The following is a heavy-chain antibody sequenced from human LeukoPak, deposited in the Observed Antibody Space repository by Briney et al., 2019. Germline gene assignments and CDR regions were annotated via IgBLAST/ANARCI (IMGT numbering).Heavy chain of an antibody. J-gene: IGHJ3*02. Sequence: SVTLSLTCAVYGGSFSGYYWSWIRQPPGKGLEWVGEINHSGSTSYNPSLKSRVSISVDTSRNQFSLKLSSVTAADTAVYYCARLPNGWLQLGAFDIWGRGTMVTVSS. D-gene: IGHD5-24*01. CDR3: ARLPNGWLQLGAFDI. V-gene: IGHV4-34*01. CDR1: GGSFSGYY. CDR2: INHSGST.